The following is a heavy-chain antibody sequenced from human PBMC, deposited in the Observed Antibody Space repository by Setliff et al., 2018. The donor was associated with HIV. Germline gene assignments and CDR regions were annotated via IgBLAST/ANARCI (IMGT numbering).Heavy chain of an antibody. J-gene: IGHJ4*02. V-gene: IGHV4-4*08. CDR1: GDSITSHY. Sequence: PSETLSLTCSVSGDSITSHYWSWIRQPAGEGLEWIGHIHVSGTTNYNPSLKSRVTISIDTSKHQFSLKLTSVTAADTALYYCARDVMEYFGNYFDYWGQGALVTVSS. CDR2: IHVSGTT. D-gene: IGHD3-3*01. CDR3: ARDVMEYFGNYFDY.